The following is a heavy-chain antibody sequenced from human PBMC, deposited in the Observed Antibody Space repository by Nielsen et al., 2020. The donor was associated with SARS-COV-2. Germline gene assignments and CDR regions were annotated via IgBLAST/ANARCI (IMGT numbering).Heavy chain of an antibody. J-gene: IGHJ4*02. V-gene: IGHV1-58*01. CDR1: GFTFTSSA. Sequence: SVKVSCKASGFTFTSSAVQWVRQARGQRLEWIGWIVVGSGNTNYAQKFQERVTITRDMSTSTAYMELSSLRSEDTAVYYCAREEDSSGNSFDYWGQGTLVTVSS. CDR3: AREEDSSGNSFDY. CDR2: IVVGSGNT. D-gene: IGHD3-22*01.